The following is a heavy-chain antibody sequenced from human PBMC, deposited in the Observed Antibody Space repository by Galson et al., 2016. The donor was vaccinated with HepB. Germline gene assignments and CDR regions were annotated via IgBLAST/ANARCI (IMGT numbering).Heavy chain of an antibody. CDR2: ISDSSSTI. V-gene: IGHV3-48*02. CDR1: GFTFSSYS. J-gene: IGHJ6*03. CDR3: AREDYYYYYYIDV. Sequence: SLRLSCAASGFTFSSYSMNWVRQAPGKGLEWVSYISDSSSTIYYADSVKGRFTISRDNAKNSLYLQMNSLRDEDTAVYYCAREDYYYYYYIDVWGKGTTVTVSS.